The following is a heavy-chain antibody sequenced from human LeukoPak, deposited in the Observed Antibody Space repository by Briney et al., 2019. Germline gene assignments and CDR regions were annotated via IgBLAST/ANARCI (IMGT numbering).Heavy chain of an antibody. CDR1: GGSFSGYY. V-gene: IGHV4-34*01. CDR3: ARDGSSGYTYFDY. D-gene: IGHD3-22*01. J-gene: IGHJ4*02. CDR2: INHSGSA. Sequence: SETLSLTCAVSGGSFSGYYWTWIRQPPGKGLEWIGEINHSGSADYNPSLMSRVTISLDTSKNHFSLNLSSVTAADTAVYYCARDGSSGYTYFDYWGQGTLVTVSS.